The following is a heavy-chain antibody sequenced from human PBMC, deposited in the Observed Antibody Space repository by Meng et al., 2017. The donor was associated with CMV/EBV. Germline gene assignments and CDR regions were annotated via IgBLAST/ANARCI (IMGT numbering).Heavy chain of an antibody. CDR3: AKSYYDFWSGTLGY. CDR2: IYSGGSST. D-gene: IGHD3-3*01. J-gene: IGHJ4*02. V-gene: IGHV3-23*03. CDR1: GFTVSSNY. Sequence: GESLKISCAASGFTVSSNYMSWVRQASGKGLEWVSVIYSGGSSTYYADSVKGRFTISRDNSKNTLYLQMNSLRAEDTAVYYCAKSYYDFWSGTLGYWGQGTLVTVSS.